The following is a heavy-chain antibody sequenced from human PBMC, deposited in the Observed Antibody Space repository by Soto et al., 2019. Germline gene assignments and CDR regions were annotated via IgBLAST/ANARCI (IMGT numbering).Heavy chain of an antibody. V-gene: IGHV3-21*01. Sequence: GGSLRLSCAASGFTFSSYSMNWVRQAPGKGLEWVSSISSSSSYIYYADSVKGRFTISRDNAKNSLYLQMNSLRAEDTAVYYCARSGGQWLVQDYYYYMDVWGKGTTVTVSS. D-gene: IGHD6-19*01. CDR2: ISSSSSYI. J-gene: IGHJ6*03. CDR1: GFTFSSYS. CDR3: ARSGGQWLVQDYYYYMDV.